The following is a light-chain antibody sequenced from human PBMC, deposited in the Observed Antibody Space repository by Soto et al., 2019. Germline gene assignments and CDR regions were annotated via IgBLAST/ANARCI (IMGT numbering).Light chain of an antibody. V-gene: IGKV3-20*01. J-gene: IGKJ1*01. Sequence: EIVLTQSPGTVSLSPGERATLSCRASQSVSSSYLAWYQQKSGQAPRLLIYGVSSRATGIPDRFSGSGSGTDFTLTISRLEPEDVAVYYCQQYGNSPLWTFGQGTKVEIK. CDR3: QQYGNSPLWT. CDR1: QSVSSSY. CDR2: GVS.